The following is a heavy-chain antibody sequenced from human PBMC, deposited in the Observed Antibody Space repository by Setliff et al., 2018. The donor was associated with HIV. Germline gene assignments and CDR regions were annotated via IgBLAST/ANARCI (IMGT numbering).Heavy chain of an antibody. J-gene: IGHJ4*02. Sequence: SETLSLTCTVYGGSFSNYYTNWIRQPPGKGLEWIGELSPSGTTRSNPSLQSRVTISLDTSNNQFSLKLTSVTAADTAIYYCASFFVTTVTNQDYWGQGTLVTVSS. CDR1: GGSFSNYY. D-gene: IGHD4-17*01. V-gene: IGHV4-34*01. CDR2: LSPSGTT. CDR3: ASFFVTTVTNQDY.